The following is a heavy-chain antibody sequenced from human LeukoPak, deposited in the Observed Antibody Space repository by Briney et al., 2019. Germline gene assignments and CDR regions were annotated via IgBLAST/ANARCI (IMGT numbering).Heavy chain of an antibody. V-gene: IGHV4-38-2*02. CDR3: ARDKDLAVAANWFDP. J-gene: IGHJ5*02. D-gene: IGHD6-19*01. Sequence: SETLSLTCTVSGYSFSSGFFWGWIRQPPGKGLEWIGSLYHTGTTYNNPSLKSRVTMSLDTSKNQFSLKMTSVTAADTAVYYCARDKDLAVAANWFDPGAREPWSSSPQ. CDR1: GYSFSSGFF. CDR2: LYHTGTT.